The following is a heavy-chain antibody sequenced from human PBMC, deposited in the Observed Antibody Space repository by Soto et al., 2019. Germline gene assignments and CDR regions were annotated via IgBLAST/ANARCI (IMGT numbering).Heavy chain of an antibody. D-gene: IGHD6-13*01. CDR3: EKGVAAAAANWFDP. J-gene: IGHJ5*02. V-gene: IGHV3-23*01. CDR2: ISGSGGIT. CDR1: GFTFSSYA. Sequence: GGSLRLSCAASGFTFSSYAMSWVRQAPGKGLEWVSAISGSGGITYYADYVKGRFTISRDNSKNTLYLQMNSLRAEDTAVYYCEKGVAAAAANWFDPWGQGTLVTVS.